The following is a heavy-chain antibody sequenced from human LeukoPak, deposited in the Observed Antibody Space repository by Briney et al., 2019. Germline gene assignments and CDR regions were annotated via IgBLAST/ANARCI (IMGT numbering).Heavy chain of an antibody. D-gene: IGHD2-2*01. CDR3: ARRYCSSTSCYLDY. CDR2: IIPILGIA. CDR1: GGTFSSYA. J-gene: IGHJ4*02. V-gene: IGHV1-69*04. Sequence: SVKLSCKASGGTFSSYAISWVRQAPGHELEWMGRIIPILGIANYAQKFQGRVTITADKSTSTAYMELSSLRSEDTAVYYCARRYCSSTSCYLDYWGQGTLVTVSS.